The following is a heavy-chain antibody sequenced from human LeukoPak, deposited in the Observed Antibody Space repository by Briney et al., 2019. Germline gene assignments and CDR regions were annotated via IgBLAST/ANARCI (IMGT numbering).Heavy chain of an antibody. J-gene: IGHJ4*02. V-gene: IGHV1-2*06. CDR3: ARDLSSTSNWELDY. CDR1: GYIFTGYC. D-gene: IGHD7-27*01. Sequence: ASVKVSCKASGYIFTGYCIHWVRQAPGQGLEWMGRINPNSGDTYYPQTFQGRVTMTRDTSINTAYMELGRLRSDDTAVYYCARDLSSTSNWELDYWGQGALVTVRS. CDR2: INPNSGDT.